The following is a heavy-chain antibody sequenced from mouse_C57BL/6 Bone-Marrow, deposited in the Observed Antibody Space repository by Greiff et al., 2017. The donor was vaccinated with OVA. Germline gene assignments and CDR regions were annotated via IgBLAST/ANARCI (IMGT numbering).Heavy chain of an antibody. J-gene: IGHJ2*01. D-gene: IGHD1-1*01. CDR3: ARSPSRYGSSPDY. CDR2: IYPRDGST. Sequence: QVQLQQSGAELVRPGASVKLSCTASGFNIKDDYMYWVKQRPGQGLEWIGWIYPRDGSTKYNEKFKGKATLTVDTSSSTAYMELHSLTSEVSAVDFCARSPSRYGSSPDYWGQGTTLTVSS. V-gene: IGHV1-85*01. CDR1: GFNIKDDY.